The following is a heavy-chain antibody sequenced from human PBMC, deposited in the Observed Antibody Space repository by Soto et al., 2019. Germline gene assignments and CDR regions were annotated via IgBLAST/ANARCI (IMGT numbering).Heavy chain of an antibody. CDR3: ARGVSSSSSGGVRDYYYYMDV. CDR2: INHSGST. V-gene: IGHV4-34*01. CDR1: GGSFSGYY. J-gene: IGHJ6*03. D-gene: IGHD6-6*01. Sequence: PSETLSLTCAVYGGSFSGYYWSWIRQPPGKGLEWIGEINHSGSTNYNPSLKSRVTISVDTSKNQFSLKLSSVTAADTAVYYCARGVSSSSSGGVRDYYYYMDVWGKGTTVTVSS.